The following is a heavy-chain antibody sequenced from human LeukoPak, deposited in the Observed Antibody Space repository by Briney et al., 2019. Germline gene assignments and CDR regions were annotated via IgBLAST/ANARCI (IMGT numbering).Heavy chain of an antibody. V-gene: IGHV5-51*01. D-gene: IGHD2-2*01. Sequence: GGSLKISCKGSGYSFTSYWIGWVRQMPGKGLEWMGIIYPGDSDTRYSPSFQGQVTISADKSISTAYLQWSSLKASDTAMYYCARLGRVPAAKDAFDIWGQGTMVTVSS. J-gene: IGHJ3*02. CDR3: ARLGRVPAAKDAFDI. CDR1: GYSFTSYW. CDR2: IYPGDSDT.